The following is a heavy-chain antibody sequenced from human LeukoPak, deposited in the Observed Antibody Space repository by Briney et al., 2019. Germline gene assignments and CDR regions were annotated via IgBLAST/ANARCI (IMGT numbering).Heavy chain of an antibody. Sequence: GGSLRLSCAASGFTFSSYSMNWVRQAPGKGLEWDSSISSSSSYIYYADSVKGRFTISRDNAKNSLYLQMNSLRAEDTAVYYCARGLTYCGGDCYSTDYFDYWGQGTLVTVSS. CDR2: ISSSSSYI. CDR1: GFTFSSYS. CDR3: ARGLTYCGGDCYSTDYFDY. V-gene: IGHV3-21*01. J-gene: IGHJ4*02. D-gene: IGHD2-21*01.